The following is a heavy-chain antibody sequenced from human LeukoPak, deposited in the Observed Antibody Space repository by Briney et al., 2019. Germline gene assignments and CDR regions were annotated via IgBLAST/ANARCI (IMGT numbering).Heavy chain of an antibody. Sequence: PGGSLRLSCAASGFTFSSYALSWVRQAPGKGLEWVSAISDSGGSTYYADYVKGRFTISRDNSKNTLYLQMNNLRAEDTAVYYCAKDDHGGSGWRDYFDQWGQGTLVTVPS. CDR3: AKDDHGGSGWRDYFDQ. CDR2: ISDSGGST. V-gene: IGHV3-23*01. J-gene: IGHJ4*02. D-gene: IGHD6-19*01. CDR1: GFTFSSYA.